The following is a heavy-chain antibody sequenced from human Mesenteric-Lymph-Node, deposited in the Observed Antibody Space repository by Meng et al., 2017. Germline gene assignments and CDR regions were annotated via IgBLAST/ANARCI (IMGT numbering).Heavy chain of an antibody. CDR1: GFTVSSNY. CDR3: ASLPVAGTTWFDP. Sequence: GESLKISCAASGFTVSSNYMSWVRQAPGKGLEWVSVIYSGGSTYYADSVKGRFTISRDNSKNTLYLQMNSLRAEDTAVYYCASLPVAGTTWFDPWGQGTLVTVSS. CDR2: IYSGGST. D-gene: IGHD6-19*01. J-gene: IGHJ5*02. V-gene: IGHV3-66*02.